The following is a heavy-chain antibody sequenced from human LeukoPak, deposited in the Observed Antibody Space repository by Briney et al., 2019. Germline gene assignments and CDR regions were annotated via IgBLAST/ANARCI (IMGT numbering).Heavy chain of an antibody. CDR2: INYSGST. Sequence: PSETLSLTCTVSGGSISSSSYYWGWIRQPPGKGLEWIGSINYSGSTYYNPSLKSRVTISVDTSKNQFSLKLSSVTAADTAVYYCARCDVVGAMYYFDYWGQGTLVTVSS. D-gene: IGHD1-26*01. J-gene: IGHJ4*02. CDR1: GGSISSSSYY. V-gene: IGHV4-39*01. CDR3: ARCDVVGAMYYFDY.